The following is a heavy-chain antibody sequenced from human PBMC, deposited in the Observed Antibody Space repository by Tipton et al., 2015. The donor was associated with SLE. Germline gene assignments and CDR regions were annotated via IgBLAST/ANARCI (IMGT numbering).Heavy chain of an antibody. CDR2: IYYSGST. D-gene: IGHD3-22*01. Sequence: TLSLTCTVSGGPISSSSYYWGWIRQPPGKGLEWIGSIYYSGSTYYNPSLKSRVTISVDTSKNQFSLKLSSVTAADTAVYYCARTRDDSSGYYYDDAFDIWGQGTMVTVSS. CDR3: ARTRDDSSGYYYDDAFDI. V-gene: IGHV4-39*01. J-gene: IGHJ3*02. CDR1: GGPISSSSYY.